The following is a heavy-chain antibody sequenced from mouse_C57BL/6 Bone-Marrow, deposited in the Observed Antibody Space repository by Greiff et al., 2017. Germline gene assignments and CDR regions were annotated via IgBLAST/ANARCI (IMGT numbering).Heavy chain of an antibody. V-gene: IGHV5-17*01. CDR1: GFTFSDYG. D-gene: IGHD1-1*01. J-gene: IGHJ1*03. CDR2: ISSGSSTI. Sequence: EVQVVESGGGLAKPGGSLKLSCAASGFTFSDYGMHWVRQAPEKGLAWVAYISSGSSTIYYADTVTGRFTISTDNAETTLFLQMTSLRSEDTAMYYCARRDYYGSSYGYFDVWGTGTTVTVSS. CDR3: ARRDYYGSSYGYFDV.